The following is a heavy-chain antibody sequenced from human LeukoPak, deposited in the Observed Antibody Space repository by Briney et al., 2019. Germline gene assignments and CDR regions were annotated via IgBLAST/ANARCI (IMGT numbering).Heavy chain of an antibody. J-gene: IGHJ6*02. CDR1: GFTVSNNY. CDR2: IFRDDST. Sequence: QPGGSLRLSCAASGFTVSNNYMMWVRQAPGKGLEWVSAIFRDDSTYYADSVKGRLTISRDNSKNTLYLQMNSLRADDTAIYYCARNQQLGGHSYYYYGMDVWGQGTTVTVSS. D-gene: IGHD3-16*01. CDR3: ARNQQLGGHSYYYYGMDV. V-gene: IGHV3-53*01.